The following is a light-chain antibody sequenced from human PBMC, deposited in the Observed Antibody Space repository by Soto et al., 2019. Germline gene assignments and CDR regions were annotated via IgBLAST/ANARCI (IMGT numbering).Light chain of an antibody. Sequence: QLVLTRPPSASGTPGQRVTISCSGSRSSVGSNTVNWYQHLPGTAPKLLIYSNNHRPSGVPDRFSASKAGASASLAISGLQSEDEGDYYCAAWDASLGGFYVFGSGTKLTVL. V-gene: IGLV1-44*01. CDR2: SNN. CDR3: AAWDASLGGFYV. CDR1: RSSVGSNT. J-gene: IGLJ1*01.